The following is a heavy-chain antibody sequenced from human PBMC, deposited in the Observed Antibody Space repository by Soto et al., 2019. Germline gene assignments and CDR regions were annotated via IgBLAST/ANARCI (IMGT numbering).Heavy chain of an antibody. V-gene: IGHV3-23*01. J-gene: IGHJ4*02. Sequence: GGSLRLSCAASGFTFSSYAMSWVRQAPGKGLEWVSAISGSGGSTYYADSVKGRFTISRDNSKNTLYLQMNSLRAEDTAVYYCAKDKGLRADTAMVKSYFDYWGQGTLVTVSS. CDR2: ISGSGGST. CDR1: GFTFSSYA. D-gene: IGHD5-18*01. CDR3: AKDKGLRADTAMVKSYFDY.